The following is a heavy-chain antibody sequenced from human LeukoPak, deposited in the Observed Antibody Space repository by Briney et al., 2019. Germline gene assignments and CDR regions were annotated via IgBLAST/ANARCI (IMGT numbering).Heavy chain of an antibody. J-gene: IGHJ4*02. CDR3: ATALNAETGITGTRSN. CDR2: IIPILGIA. D-gene: IGHD1-7*01. Sequence: RASVKVSCKASGGTFSSYAISWVRQAPGQGLEWMGRIIPILGIANYAQKFQGRVTITADKSTSTAYMELSSLRSEDTAVYYCATALNAETGITGTRSNWGQGTLVTVSS. V-gene: IGHV1-69*04. CDR1: GGTFSSYA.